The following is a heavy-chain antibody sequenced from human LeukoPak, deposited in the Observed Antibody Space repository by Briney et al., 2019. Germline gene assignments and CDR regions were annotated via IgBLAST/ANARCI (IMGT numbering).Heavy chain of an antibody. CDR1: GFTFSSHG. CDR3: ARDYSYGSLDY. CDR2: IWHDGTKE. V-gene: IGHV3-33*08. J-gene: IGHJ4*02. Sequence: PGGSLRLSCAASGFTFSSHGMHWVRRAPGKGLEWVTLIWHDGTKENYADSVKGRFTISRDNSRSTLYLQMSSLRVEDTAVYYCARDYSYGSLDYRGQGTLVTVSS. D-gene: IGHD5-18*01.